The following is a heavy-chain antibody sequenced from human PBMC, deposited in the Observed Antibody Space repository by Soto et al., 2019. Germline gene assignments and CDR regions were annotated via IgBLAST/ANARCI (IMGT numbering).Heavy chain of an antibody. CDR1: GGSFSAYY. J-gene: IGHJ4*02. D-gene: IGHD4-17*01. CDR2: INHSGST. CDR3: ARTAIYGDYSFDY. V-gene: IGHV4-34*01. Sequence: PSETLSLTCAVFGGSFSAYYWIWIRQPPGKGLEWIGEINHSGSTNYNPSLKSRVTISVDTSKNQFSLKLSSVTAADTAVYYCARTAIYGDYSFDYWGQGTLVTVSS.